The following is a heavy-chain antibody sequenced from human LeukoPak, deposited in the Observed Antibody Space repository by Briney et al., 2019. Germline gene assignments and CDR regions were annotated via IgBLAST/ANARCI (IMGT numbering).Heavy chain of an antibody. CDR2: IIPIFGTA. Sequence: SVKVSCKASGGTFSSYAISWVRQAPGQGLEWMGGIIPIFGTANYAQKFQGRVTITADESTSTAYMELSSLRSEDTAVYYCARSQLYLNTAPYYYYYYGMDVWGQGTTVTVSS. V-gene: IGHV1-69*13. D-gene: IGHD5-18*01. CDR3: ARSQLYLNTAPYYYYYYGMDV. J-gene: IGHJ6*02. CDR1: GGTFSSYA.